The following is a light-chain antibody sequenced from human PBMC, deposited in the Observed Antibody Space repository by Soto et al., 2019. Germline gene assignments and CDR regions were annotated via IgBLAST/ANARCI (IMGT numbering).Light chain of an antibody. CDR2: EVR. CDR1: SSDVGAYNY. CDR3: SSYRSSTTFV. J-gene: IGLJ1*01. V-gene: IGLV2-14*01. Sequence: QSALTQPASVSGSPGQSITISCTGTSSDVGAYNYVSWYQQYPGKAPKVIIFEVRKRPSGVSNRFSGSKSSDTASLTISGLQAEDEADYYCSSYRSSTTFVFGTGTKVTVL.